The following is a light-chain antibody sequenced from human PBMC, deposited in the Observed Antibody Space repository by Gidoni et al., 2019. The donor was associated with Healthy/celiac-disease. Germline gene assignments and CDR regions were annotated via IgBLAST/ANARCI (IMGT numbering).Light chain of an antibody. Sequence: SYELTQPPSVSVSPGHTASITCSGDKVGDKYACWYQQKPGQSPVLVIYQDSKRPSGIPERFSGSNSGNTATLTISGTQAMDEADYYCQAWDSSHVVFGGGTKLTVL. V-gene: IGLV3-1*01. CDR2: QDS. J-gene: IGLJ2*01. CDR1: KVGDKY. CDR3: QAWDSSHVV.